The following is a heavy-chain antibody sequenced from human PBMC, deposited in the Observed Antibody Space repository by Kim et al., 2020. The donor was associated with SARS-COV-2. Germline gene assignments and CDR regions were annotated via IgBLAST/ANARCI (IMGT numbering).Heavy chain of an antibody. CDR1: GFTFGDYA. Sequence: GGSLRLSCTASGFTFGDYAMSWFRQAPGKGLEWVGFIRSKAYGGTTEYAASVKGRFTISRDDSKSIAYLQMNSLKTEDTAVYYCTRGGDYGDYLYYYYGMDVWGQGTTVTVSS. D-gene: IGHD4-17*01. J-gene: IGHJ6*02. CDR3: TRGGDYGDYLYYYYGMDV. CDR2: IRSKAYGGTT. V-gene: IGHV3-49*03.